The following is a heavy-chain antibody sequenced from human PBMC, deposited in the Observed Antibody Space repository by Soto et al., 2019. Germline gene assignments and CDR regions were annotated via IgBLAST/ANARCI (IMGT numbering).Heavy chain of an antibody. V-gene: IGHV4-39*01. Sequence: QVQLQESGPGLVKPSETLSLTCTVSGGSISGYSWTWIRQPPGKGLEWVGSLFYGGTTDYTPSLKSRLTMSLDTSKNHFSLKLRSVTAADTAVYYCARHRGPAPVYWGQGTLVTASS. CDR2: LFYGGTT. D-gene: IGHD3-10*01. CDR1: GGSISGYS. CDR3: ARHRGPAPVY. J-gene: IGHJ4*02.